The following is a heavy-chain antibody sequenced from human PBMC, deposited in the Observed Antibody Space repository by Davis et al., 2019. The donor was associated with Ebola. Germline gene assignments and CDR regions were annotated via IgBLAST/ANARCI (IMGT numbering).Heavy chain of an antibody. CDR1: GFTFSDYY. V-gene: IGHV3-11*04. J-gene: IGHJ4*02. Sequence: GESLKISCAASGFTFSDYYMSWIRQAPGKGLEWVSYISSSGSTIYYADSVKGRFTISRDNSKNTLYLQMNSLRAEDTAVYYCAKDSGYSSGWYYFDYWGQGTLVTVSS. D-gene: IGHD6-19*01. CDR2: ISSSGSTI. CDR3: AKDSGYSSGWYYFDY.